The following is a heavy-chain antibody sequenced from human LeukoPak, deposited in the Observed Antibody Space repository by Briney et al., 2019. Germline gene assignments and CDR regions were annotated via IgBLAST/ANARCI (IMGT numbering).Heavy chain of an antibody. CDR1: GFTFSSYA. V-gene: IGHV3-21*01. J-gene: IGHJ4*02. CDR3: ARAPRGSGSSIGY. CDR2: ISSSSSYI. Sequence: PGGSLRLSCAASGFTFSSYAMSWVRQAPGKGLDWVSSISSSSSYIYYTDSVKGRFTISRDNAKNSLYLQMNSLRGEDTAVYYCARAPRGSGSSIGYWGQGTLVTVSS. D-gene: IGHD3-10*01.